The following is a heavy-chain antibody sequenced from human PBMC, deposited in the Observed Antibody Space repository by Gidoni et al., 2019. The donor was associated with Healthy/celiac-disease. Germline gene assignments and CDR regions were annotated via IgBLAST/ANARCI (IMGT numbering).Heavy chain of an antibody. Sequence: EVQLVESGGGLIQPGGSLRLSCAAYGFTVSSNYMSWVRQAPGKGLVWVSVIYSGGSTYYADSVKGRFTISRDNSKNTLYLKMNSLRAEDTAVYYCARGPYGDPSWFDYWGQGTLVTVSS. CDR2: IYSGGST. V-gene: IGHV3-53*01. CDR1: GFTVSSNY. D-gene: IGHD4-17*01. CDR3: ARGPYGDPSWFDY. J-gene: IGHJ4*02.